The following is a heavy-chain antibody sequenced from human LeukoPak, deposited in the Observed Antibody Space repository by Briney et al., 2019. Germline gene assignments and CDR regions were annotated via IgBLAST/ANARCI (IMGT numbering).Heavy chain of an antibody. CDR3: ARQPLEEQQLVYYFDY. J-gene: IGHJ4*02. Sequence: GASLKFSCKGSGYSFTSYWIGWVRQMPGKGLEWMVIIYPGDSDTKYSPSFQNQVTISADKSISTAYLQWSSLKASDTAMYYCARQPLEEQQLVYYFDYWGQGTLVTVSS. CDR2: IYPGDSDT. V-gene: IGHV5-51*01. CDR1: GYSFTSYW. D-gene: IGHD6-13*01.